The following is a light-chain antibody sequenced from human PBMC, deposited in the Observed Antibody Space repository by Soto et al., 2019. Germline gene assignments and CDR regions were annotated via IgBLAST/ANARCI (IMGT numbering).Light chain of an antibody. CDR1: SSEVGGYNY. V-gene: IGLV2-14*01. J-gene: IGLJ1*01. CDR3: SSYTSDSTYV. CDR2: DVS. Sequence: QSVLTQPASVSGSPGQSITISWTGTSSEVGGYNYVSWYQEHPGKAPKLMIYDVSNRPSGVSNRFSGSKSGNTASLTISGLQAEEEADYYCSSYTSDSTYVFGTGTKLTVL.